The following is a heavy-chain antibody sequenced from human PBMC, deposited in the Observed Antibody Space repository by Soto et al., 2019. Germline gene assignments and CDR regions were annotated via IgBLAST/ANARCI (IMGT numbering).Heavy chain of an antibody. D-gene: IGHD3-9*01. CDR2: IYYSGST. CDR1: GGSISSYY. J-gene: IGHJ6*02. V-gene: IGHV4-59*08. Sequence: QVQLQESGPGLVKPSETLSLTCTVAGGSISSYYWSWIRQPPGKGLEWIGYIYYSGSTNYNPSFKSRVTISVDTSKNQFSLKLSSVTAADTAVYYCARNGWGRDILTYGMDVWGQGTTVTVSS. CDR3: ARNGWGRDILTYGMDV.